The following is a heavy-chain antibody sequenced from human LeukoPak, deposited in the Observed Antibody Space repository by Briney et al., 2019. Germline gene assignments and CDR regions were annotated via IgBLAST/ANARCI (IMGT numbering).Heavy chain of an antibody. CDR3: ARDGPAYYFDY. D-gene: IGHD2-2*01. CDR2: IYTSGST. Sequence: SQTLSLTCTVSGGSISSGSYYWSWIRQPAGKGLEWIGRIYTSGSTNYNPSLKSRVTMSVDTSKNQFSLKLSSVTAADTAVYYCARDGPAYYFDYWGQGTLVTVSS. V-gene: IGHV4-61*02. J-gene: IGHJ4*02. CDR1: GGSISSGSYY.